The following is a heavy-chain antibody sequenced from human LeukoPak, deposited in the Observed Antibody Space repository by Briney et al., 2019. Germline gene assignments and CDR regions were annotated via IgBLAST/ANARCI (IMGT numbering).Heavy chain of an antibody. V-gene: IGHV1-69*04. J-gene: IGHJ4*02. CDR3: ARSTYYYDSSGYNYFDY. Sequence: GASVKVSCKASGGTFSSYAISWVRQAPGQGLEWMGRIIPILGIANYAQKFQGRVTITADESTSTAYMELSSLRSEDTAVYYCARSTYYYDSSGYNYFDYWGQGTLVTVSS. D-gene: IGHD3-22*01. CDR2: IIPILGIA. CDR1: GGTFSSYA.